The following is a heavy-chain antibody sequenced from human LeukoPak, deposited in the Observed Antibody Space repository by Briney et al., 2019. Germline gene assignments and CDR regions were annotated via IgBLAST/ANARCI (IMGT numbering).Heavy chain of an antibody. V-gene: IGHV1-2*02. J-gene: IGHJ4*02. Sequence: ASVKVSCKASGYTFTGYYMHWVRQAPGQGLEWMGWINPNSGGTNYAQKFQGRVTTTRDTSISTAYMELSRLRSDDTAVYYCARVRGSSSWSDYWGQGTLVTVSS. CDR1: GYTFTGYY. D-gene: IGHD6-13*01. CDR2: INPNSGGT. CDR3: ARVRGSSSWSDY.